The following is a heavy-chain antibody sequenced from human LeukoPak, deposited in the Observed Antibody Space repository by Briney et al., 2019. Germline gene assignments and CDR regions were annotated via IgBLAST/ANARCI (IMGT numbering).Heavy chain of an antibody. D-gene: IGHD3-22*01. CDR3: ARGKDHYYDSSGYPDYYYYTMDV. CDR2: INPFSGDT. Sequence: ASVKVSCKASGYTFTGYFMHWVRQAPGQRLEWMGWINPFSGDTNYAQKFQGRVTMTRDTSISTAFMELSRLRSDDTAVYYCARGKDHYYDSSGYPDYYYYTMDVWAQGTTVTVSS. CDR1: GYTFTGYF. V-gene: IGHV1-2*02. J-gene: IGHJ6*02.